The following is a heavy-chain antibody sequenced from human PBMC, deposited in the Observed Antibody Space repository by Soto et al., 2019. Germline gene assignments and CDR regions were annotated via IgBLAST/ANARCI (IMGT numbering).Heavy chain of an antibody. CDR1: GFSLSTSAMC. J-gene: IGHJ6*03. D-gene: IGHD3-9*01. Sequence: SGPTLVNPTQTLSLTCTFSGFSLSTSAMCVNWIRQPPGKALEWLSRIDWDDDKYYSTSLKTRLTISKDTSKNQVVLTMTNMDPVDTATYYCARTWFHDILTGPDYYYMDVWGKGTTVTVSS. CDR2: IDWDDDK. CDR3: ARTWFHDILTGPDYYYMDV. V-gene: IGHV2-70*11.